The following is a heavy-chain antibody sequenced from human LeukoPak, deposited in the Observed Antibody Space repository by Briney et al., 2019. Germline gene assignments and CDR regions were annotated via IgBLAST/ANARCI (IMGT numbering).Heavy chain of an antibody. CDR1: GGSISSSSYY. CDR2: IYYSGST. Sequence: PSETPSLTCTVSGGSISSSSYYWGGIRQPPEEGLEWVGSIYYSGSTYYNPSLKSRVTISVDTSKNQFSLKLSSVTAADTAVYYCARHEVGATFDYWGQGTLVTVSS. CDR3: ARHEVGATFDY. D-gene: IGHD1-26*01. J-gene: IGHJ4*02. V-gene: IGHV4-39*01.